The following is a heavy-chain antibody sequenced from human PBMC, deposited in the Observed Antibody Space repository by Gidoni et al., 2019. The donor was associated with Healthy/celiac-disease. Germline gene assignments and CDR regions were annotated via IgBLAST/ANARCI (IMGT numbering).Heavy chain of an antibody. J-gene: IGHJ4*02. CDR3: ARTGGRMTTVTTEEY. CDR1: GGSIGSRNW. Sequence: QVQLQESGPGLVQPSGTLSLPCAVSGGSIGSRNWWSWVRPPPGKGLEWIGEIYHSGSTNYNPSLKSRVTISVDKSKNQFSLKLSSVTAADTAVYYCARTGGRMTTVTTEEYWGQGTLVTVSS. V-gene: IGHV4-4*02. D-gene: IGHD4-17*01. CDR2: IYHSGST.